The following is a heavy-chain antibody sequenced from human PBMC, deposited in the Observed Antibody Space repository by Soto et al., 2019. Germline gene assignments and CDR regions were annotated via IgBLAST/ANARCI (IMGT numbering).Heavy chain of an antibody. CDR1: GYSFTIYW. Sequence: GESLKISCKGSGYSFTIYWIGWVRQMPGKGLEWMGIIYPGDSDIRYSPSFEGQVTISADKSISTAYLQWSSLRASDTAMYYCARHGGRRPQLFYYYGMDVWGQGTTVTVSS. V-gene: IGHV5-51*01. CDR3: ARHGGRRPQLFYYYGMDV. CDR2: IYPGDSDI. J-gene: IGHJ6*02. D-gene: IGHD3-16*01.